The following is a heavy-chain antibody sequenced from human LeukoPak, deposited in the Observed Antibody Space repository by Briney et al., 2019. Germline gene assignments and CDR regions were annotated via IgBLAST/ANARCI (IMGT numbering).Heavy chain of an antibody. D-gene: IGHD2-21*02. Sequence: ASVKVSCKASGYTFTSYGISWVRQAPGQGLEWMGWISAYNGNTNYAQKLQGRVTMTTDTSTSTAYMELRSLRSEGTAVYYCASPYCGGDCYFFVAFDIWGQGTMVTVSS. CDR1: GYTFTSYG. CDR2: ISAYNGNT. V-gene: IGHV1-18*01. J-gene: IGHJ3*02. CDR3: ASPYCGGDCYFFVAFDI.